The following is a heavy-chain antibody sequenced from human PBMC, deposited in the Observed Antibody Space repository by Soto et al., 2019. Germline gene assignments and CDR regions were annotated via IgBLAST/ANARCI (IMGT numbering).Heavy chain of an antibody. J-gene: IGHJ6*01. CDR2: IIPIFGTA. V-gene: IGHV1-69*12. D-gene: IGHD6-19*01. CDR3: ARPAVAGMDYYGMDV. Sequence: QVQLGQSGAEVKKPGSSVKVSCKASGGTFSSYAISWVRQAPGQGLEWMGGIIPIFGTANYAQKFQGRVTITADESTSTADMELSSLRSEDTAVYYCARPAVAGMDYYGMDVWGQGTTVTVSS. CDR1: GGTFSSYA.